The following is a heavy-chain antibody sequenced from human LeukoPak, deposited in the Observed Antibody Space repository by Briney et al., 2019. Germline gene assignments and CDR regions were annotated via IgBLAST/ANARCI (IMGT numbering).Heavy chain of an antibody. J-gene: IGHJ4*01. D-gene: IGHD1-14*01. CDR2: IYYTGNT. CDR3: AREGRDRNRFEY. Sequence: SETLSLTCTVSGGSISGYYWSWIRQPPGKGLEWIGYIYYTGNTHYNFSLKSRVTISVATSKNQFSLKLSSVTAADTATYYCAREGRDRNRFEYWGHGTLVTVSS. CDR1: GGSISGYY. V-gene: IGHV4-59*01.